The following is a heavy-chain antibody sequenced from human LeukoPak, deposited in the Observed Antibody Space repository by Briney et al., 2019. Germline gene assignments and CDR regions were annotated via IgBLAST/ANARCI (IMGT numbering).Heavy chain of an antibody. CDR1: GFTFSDYY. J-gene: IGHJ4*02. CDR2: IRISNNYT. Sequence: PGGSLRLSCAASGFTFSDYYMSWIRQAPGKGLEWVSYIRISNNYTNYADSVKGRFTISRDNAKNSLYLQMNSLRAEDTAVYYCATWSISSSSFDYWGQGTLVTVSS. CDR3: ATWSISSSSFDY. V-gene: IGHV3-11*03. D-gene: IGHD6-6*01.